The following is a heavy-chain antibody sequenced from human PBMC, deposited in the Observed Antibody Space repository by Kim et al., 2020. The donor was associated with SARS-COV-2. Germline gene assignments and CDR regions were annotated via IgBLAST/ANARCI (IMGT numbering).Heavy chain of an antibody. V-gene: IGHV4-59*01. J-gene: IGHJ6*01. CDR3: VRDRWMSTVDDHYGMDV. D-gene: IGHD4-4*01. CDR2: VYYTGAT. Sequence: SETLSLTCTVSGTFITQFYWSWIRQSPGKGLEWIGNVYYTGATYYNPSLKRRVSISLDPSETQTHCSLKLTSVTTADTAVYYCVRDRWMSTVDDHYGMDV. CDR1: GTFITQFY.